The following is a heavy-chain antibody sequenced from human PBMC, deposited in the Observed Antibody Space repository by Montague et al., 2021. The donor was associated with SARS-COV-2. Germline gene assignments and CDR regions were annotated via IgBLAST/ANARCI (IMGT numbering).Heavy chain of an antibody. Sequence: SETLSLTCTVSGGSISTYYWNWIRQFPGKGLEWIGYIDYSGSTNYNPSLQSRVIISVDRSKIQFSLKLNSVTAADTAIYYCARLPYDNSYGMDVWGGGTPVTVSS. J-gene: IGHJ6*04. CDR3: ARLPYDNSYGMDV. V-gene: IGHV4-59*01. CDR2: IDYSGST. D-gene: IGHD3-9*01. CDR1: GGSISTYY.